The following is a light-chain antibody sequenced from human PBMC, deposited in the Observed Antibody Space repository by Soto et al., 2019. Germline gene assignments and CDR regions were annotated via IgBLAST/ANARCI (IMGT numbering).Light chain of an antibody. CDR1: QNVGSN. Sequence: DIVMTQSPATLSVSPGERVTLSCRASQNVGSNLAWYQHKPGQAPRLLIYGASTRATGISARFSGSGSETEFTLTISSLQSEDFAVYYCQQFKNWPQTFGQGTKVDIK. J-gene: IGKJ1*01. V-gene: IGKV3-15*01. CDR3: QQFKNWPQT. CDR2: GAS.